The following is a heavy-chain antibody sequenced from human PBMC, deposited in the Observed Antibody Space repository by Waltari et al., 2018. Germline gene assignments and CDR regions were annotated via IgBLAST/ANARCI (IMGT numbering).Heavy chain of an antibody. J-gene: IGHJ6*02. CDR2: VDPEDGEK. V-gene: IGHV1-24*01. Sequence: GKGLEWMGGVDPEDGEKNYAQKFQGRVTMTEDTSTDTAYMELSRLRSEDTAIYYCATVYCGGGACYKYQYYYGLDVWGQGTTVTV. D-gene: IGHD2-8*02. CDR3: ATVYCGGGACYKYQYYYGLDV.